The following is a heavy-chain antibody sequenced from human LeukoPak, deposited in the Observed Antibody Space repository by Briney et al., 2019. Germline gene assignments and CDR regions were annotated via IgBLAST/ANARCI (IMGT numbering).Heavy chain of an antibody. CDR3: ARGGRGWFSSVNWFDP. CDR1: GGSISSYY. J-gene: IGHJ5*02. V-gene: IGHV4-59*08. CDR2: IYYSGST. D-gene: IGHD6-6*01. Sequence: SETLSLTCTVSGGSISSYYWSWIRQPPGKGLEWIGYIYYSGSTNYNPSLKSRVTISVDTSKNQFSLKLSSVTAADTALYYCARGGRGWFSSVNWFDPWGQGTLVTVSS.